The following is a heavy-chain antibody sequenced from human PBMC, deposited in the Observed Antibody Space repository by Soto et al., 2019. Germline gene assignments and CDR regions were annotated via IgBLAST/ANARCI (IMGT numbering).Heavy chain of an antibody. CDR2: INPNSGGT. V-gene: IGHV1-2*04. J-gene: IGHJ6*02. D-gene: IGHD6-13*01. Sequence: ETSVEVSCKASGDSFTGYYMHWVRQAPGQGLEWMGWINPNSGGTNYAQKFQGWVTMTRDTSISTAYMELSRLRSDDTAVYYCARGYGSSWLYYYYGMDVWGQGTTVTVSS. CDR3: ARGYGSSWLYYYYGMDV. CDR1: GDSFTGYY.